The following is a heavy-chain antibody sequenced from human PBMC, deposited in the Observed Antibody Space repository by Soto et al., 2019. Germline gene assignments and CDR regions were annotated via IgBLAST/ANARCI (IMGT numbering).Heavy chain of an antibody. V-gene: IGHV1-46*01. D-gene: IGHD2-15*01. J-gene: IGHJ6*02. CDR3: ARDLRYCSGGSCPNSYYGMDV. CDR2: INPSGGST. Sequence: ASVKVSCKTSGYSFTSYYVQWVRQAPGQGLEWMGIINPSGGSTTYAQSFQGRVTMTRDTSASTVYMELSSLRSEDTAVYYCARDLRYCSGGSCPNSYYGMDVWGQGTTVTVSS. CDR1: GYSFTSYY.